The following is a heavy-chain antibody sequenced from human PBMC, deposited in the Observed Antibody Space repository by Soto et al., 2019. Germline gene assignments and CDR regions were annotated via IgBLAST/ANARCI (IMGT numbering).Heavy chain of an antibody. V-gene: IGHV2-5*02. CDR3: AHRVAYAGSCAVGWFDS. CDR1: GFSLTNSGVG. J-gene: IGHJ5*01. Sequence: QITLKESGPTLVEPTQTLTLTCSFSGFSLTNSGVGVGWLRQVPGKALECLGIIYWDNDRRYNPTLKTRLISTEDTSKKQVDLTLTYKEPVDTGTYYCAHRVAYAGSCAVGWFDSWGQGTPFTLS. CDR2: IYWDNDR. D-gene: IGHD1-26*01.